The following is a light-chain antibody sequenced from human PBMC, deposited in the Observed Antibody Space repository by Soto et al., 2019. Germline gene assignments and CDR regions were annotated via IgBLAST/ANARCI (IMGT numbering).Light chain of an antibody. CDR2: GAS. J-gene: IGKJ1*01. CDR1: QSVFSS. V-gene: IGKV3-15*01. CDR3: QQYINLWT. Sequence: EIVLTQSPGTLSLSPGERATLSCRASQSVFSSLAWYQQKPGQSPRLLIYGASARATGVPARFSGSGSGTEFTLTISSLQSEDFAVYYCQQYINLWTFGQGTKVDIK.